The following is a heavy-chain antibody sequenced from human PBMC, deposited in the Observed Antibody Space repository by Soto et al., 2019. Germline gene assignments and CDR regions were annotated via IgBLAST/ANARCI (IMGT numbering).Heavy chain of an antibody. CDR3: ARGRYFDASGGCANY. D-gene: IGHD5-12*01. CDR2: ISGSGHAT. J-gene: IGHJ4*02. CDR1: GFMFDNYA. V-gene: IGHV3-23*01. Sequence: EVKLLESGGGSVPPGASARLSCLKSGFMFDNYAVSWVRQSPARGLEWVAAISGSGHATYYTQSVRGRFIISRDKSKKAVFLQMNNLRTEDTAIYYCARGRYFDASGGCANYWGLGTLVTVSP.